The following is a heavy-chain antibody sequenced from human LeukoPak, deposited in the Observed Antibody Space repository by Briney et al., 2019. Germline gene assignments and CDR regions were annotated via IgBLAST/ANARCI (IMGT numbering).Heavy chain of an antibody. J-gene: IGHJ4*02. Sequence: PSETLSLTCTVSGYSISSGYYWGWIRQPPGKGLEWIGSIYHSGSTYYNPSLKSRVTISVDTSKDQFSLKLSSVTAADTAVYYCARDPKITVVTPFDLWGQGTLVTVSS. CDR1: GYSISSGYY. CDR2: IYHSGST. CDR3: ARDPKITVVTPFDL. D-gene: IGHD4-23*01. V-gene: IGHV4-38-2*02.